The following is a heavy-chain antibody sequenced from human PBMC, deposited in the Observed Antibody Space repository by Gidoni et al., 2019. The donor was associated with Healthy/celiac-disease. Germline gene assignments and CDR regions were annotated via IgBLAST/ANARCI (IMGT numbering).Heavy chain of an antibody. D-gene: IGHD3-3*01. J-gene: IGHJ4*02. CDR2: ISGSGGST. CDR1: GFTFSSYA. V-gene: IGHV3-23*01. CDR3: AGCRFLEWCFDY. Sequence: EVQLLESGGGLVQPGGSLRLSCAASGFTFSSYAMSWVRQAPGKGLEWVSAISGSGGSTYYADSVKGRFTISRDNSKNTLYLQMNSLRAEDTAVYYCAGCRFLEWCFDYWGQGTLVTVSS.